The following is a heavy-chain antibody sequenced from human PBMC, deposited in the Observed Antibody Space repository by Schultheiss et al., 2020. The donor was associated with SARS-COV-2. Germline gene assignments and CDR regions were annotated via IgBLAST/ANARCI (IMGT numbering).Heavy chain of an antibody. D-gene: IGHD2-15*01. CDR1: GFTFSNAW. J-gene: IGHJ4*02. CDR2: IKSKTDGGTT. Sequence: GGSLRLSCAASGFTFSNAWMSWVRQAPGKGLEWVGRIKSKTDGGTTDYAAPVKGRFTISRDDSKNTLYLQMNSLRAEDTAVYYCAREYCSGGSCYSGHYYFDYWGQGTLVTVSS. CDR3: AREYCSGGSCYSGHYYFDY. V-gene: IGHV3-15*05.